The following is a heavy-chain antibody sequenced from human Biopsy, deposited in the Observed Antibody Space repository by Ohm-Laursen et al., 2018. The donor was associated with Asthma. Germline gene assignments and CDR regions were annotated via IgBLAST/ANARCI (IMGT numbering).Heavy chain of an antibody. CDR3: ARIKIRIGAGTDRYFDL. V-gene: IGHV1-2*06. Sequence: GASVKVSCKVSGYPFTDYYVHWVRQAPGQGLEWMGRIDPNRGGTNYAQKFLGRVTMTRDTSVNTAFMVLSRLRSDDTAVYYCARIKIRIGAGTDRYFDLWGRGTLVTVSS. CDR2: IDPNRGGT. D-gene: IGHD3-16*01. J-gene: IGHJ2*01. CDR1: GYPFTDYY.